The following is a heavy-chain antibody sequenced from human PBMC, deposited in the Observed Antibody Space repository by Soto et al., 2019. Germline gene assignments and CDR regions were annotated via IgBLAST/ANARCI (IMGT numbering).Heavy chain of an antibody. CDR3: ARPAKSDFWSGYYSNWFVP. J-gene: IGHJ5*02. CDR1: GGSFSGYY. D-gene: IGHD3-3*01. Sequence: SETLSLTCAVYGGSFSGYYWSWIRQPPGKGLEWIGEINHSGSTNYNPSLKSRVTISVDTSKNQFSLKLSSVTAADTAVYYCARPAKSDFWSGYYSNWFVPWGQGTLVTVSS. CDR2: INHSGST. V-gene: IGHV4-34*01.